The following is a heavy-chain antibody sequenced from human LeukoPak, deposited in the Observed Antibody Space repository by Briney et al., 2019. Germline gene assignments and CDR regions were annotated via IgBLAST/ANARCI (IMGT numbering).Heavy chain of an antibody. CDR1: GGSISSSGYY. V-gene: IGHV4-39*01. Sequence: SETLSLTCTVSGGSISSSGYYWGWIRQPPGKGLEWIGSIYYSGSTYYNPSLKSRVTISVDTSKNQLSLKLSSVTAADTAVYYCARLRAGARGGRPWDYWGQGTLVTVSS. J-gene: IGHJ4*02. CDR2: IYYSGST. D-gene: IGHD3-10*01. CDR3: ARLRAGARGGRPWDY.